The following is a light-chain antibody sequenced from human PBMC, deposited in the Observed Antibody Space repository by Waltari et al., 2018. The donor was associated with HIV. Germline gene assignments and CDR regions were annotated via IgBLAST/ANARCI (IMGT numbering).Light chain of an antibody. J-gene: IGLJ2*01. CDR1: KLGDKY. CDR3: QAWDSNTGV. CDR2: VHT. Sequence: SYELTQPPSVSVSPGQTASITCSGDKLGDKYAYWYQQKPGQSPVLVIYVHTKWPSGIPERVSGSNSGNTATLTISGTQAMDEADYYCQAWDSNTGVFGGGTKLTVL. V-gene: IGLV3-1*01.